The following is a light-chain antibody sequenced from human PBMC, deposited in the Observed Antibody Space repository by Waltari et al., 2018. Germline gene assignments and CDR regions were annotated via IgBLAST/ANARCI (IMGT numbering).Light chain of an antibody. CDR2: KIS. J-gene: IGKJ5*01. CDR1: QSLLHDDSNTY. CDR3: MQATQLPIT. V-gene: IGKV2-24*01. Sequence: IVMNQSPLSSPVTLGQPASISCRSSQSLLHDDSNTYLSWLHQRPGQSPRLLIYKISRRFSGVPERFTGSGAGTDFTLKISRVEAEDVGVYYCMQATQLPITFGQGTRLEIK.